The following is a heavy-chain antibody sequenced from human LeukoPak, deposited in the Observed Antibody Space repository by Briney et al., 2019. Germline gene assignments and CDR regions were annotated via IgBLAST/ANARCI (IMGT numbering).Heavy chain of an antibody. CDR3: AKDPGYGAR. CDR1: GFSFSNYA. V-gene: IGHV3-23*01. CDR2: ISGHGGST. Sequence: PGGSLRLSCAASGFSFSNYAMNWVRQAPGKGLEWVSIISGHGGSTYYADSVKGRFTISRDNSKNTIYLQMNSLRAEDTAVYYCAKDPGYGARWGQGTLVTVSS. J-gene: IGHJ4*02. D-gene: IGHD1-1*01.